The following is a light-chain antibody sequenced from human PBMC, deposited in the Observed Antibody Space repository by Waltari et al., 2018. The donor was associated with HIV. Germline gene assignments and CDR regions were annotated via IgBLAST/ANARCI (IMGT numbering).Light chain of an antibody. CDR1: SSDVGGYNY. J-gene: IGLJ1*01. CDR2: DGS. Sequence: QSALTQPASVSGSSRQSITISCTGTSSDVGGYNYVSWYQQHPGKAPKLMIYDGSNRPSGLSVRFSGSKSGNTASLTISGLQAEDEADYYCSSYTSSSTPYVFGTGTKVTVL. V-gene: IGLV2-14*03. CDR3: SSYTSSSTPYV.